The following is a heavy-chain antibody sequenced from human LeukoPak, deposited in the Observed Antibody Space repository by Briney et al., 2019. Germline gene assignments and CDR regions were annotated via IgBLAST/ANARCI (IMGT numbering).Heavy chain of an antibody. CDR2: INPNSGGT. V-gene: IGHV1-2*02. CDR1: GYTFTGYY. CDR3: ARDGYDSSGHRYSFDY. Sequence: ASVKVSCKASGYTFTGYYMHWVRQAPGQGLEWMGWINPNSGGTNYAQKFQGRVTMTRDTSISTAYMELSRLRSDDTAVYYCARDGYDSSGHRYSFDYWGQGTLVTVSS. D-gene: IGHD3-22*01. J-gene: IGHJ4*02.